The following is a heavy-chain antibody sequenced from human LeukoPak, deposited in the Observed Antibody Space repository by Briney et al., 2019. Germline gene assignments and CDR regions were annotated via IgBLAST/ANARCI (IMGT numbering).Heavy chain of an antibody. CDR3: ARLRTGYYFDY. V-gene: IGHV4-59*08. CDR2: IYYSGST. CDR1: GGPISSSY. D-gene: IGHD7-27*01. Sequence: SETLSLTCTVSGGPISSSYGSWIRQPPGKGLEWIGYIYYSGSTNYNPSLKSRVTISVDTSKNQFSLKLSSVTAADTAVYYCARLRTGYYFDYWGQGTLVTVSS. J-gene: IGHJ4*02.